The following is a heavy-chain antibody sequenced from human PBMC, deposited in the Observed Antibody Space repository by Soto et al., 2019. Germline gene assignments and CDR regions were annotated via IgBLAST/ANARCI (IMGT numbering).Heavy chain of an antibody. CDR2: LDSTGGD. J-gene: IGHJ4*02. D-gene: IGHD6-19*01. CDR1: GYSVSSGGFY. Sequence: QVQLQESGPGLVKPSQTLSLTCTVSGYSVSSGGFYWSWIRQHPGKGLEWVGFLDSTGGDHYNPSLKSRLNILIDTSKNEFSLRLNSVTAADTAVYYCATGQVAGPQADAGYFDYWGLGTLVTVSS. V-gene: IGHV4-31*03. CDR3: ATGQVAGPQADAGYFDY.